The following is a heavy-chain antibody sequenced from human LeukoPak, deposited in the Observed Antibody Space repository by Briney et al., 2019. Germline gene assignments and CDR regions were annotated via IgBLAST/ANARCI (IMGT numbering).Heavy chain of an antibody. CDR3: AGALRYFDWSTQKPIGLYYYYMDV. Sequence: SETLSLTCAVSGYSISSCRYWGWIRQPPGKGLEWIGYIYYSGRTNYNPSLKSRVTISVDTSKNQFSLKLSYVTAADTAVYCCAGALRYFDWSTQKPIGLYYYYMDVWGKGTTVTVSS. D-gene: IGHD3-9*01. J-gene: IGHJ6*03. CDR1: GYSISSCRY. CDR2: IYYSGRT. V-gene: IGHV4-38-2*01.